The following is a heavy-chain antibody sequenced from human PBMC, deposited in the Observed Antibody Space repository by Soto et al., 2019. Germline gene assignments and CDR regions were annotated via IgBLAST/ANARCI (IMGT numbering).Heavy chain of an antibody. CDR1: GYTFTSYY. Sequence: QVQLVQSGAEVKKPGASVRVSCKASGYTFTSYYIHWVRQAPGHGPEWMGMISPSSGGTDYAQKFQGRVTMTRDTWTSTVYMELSRLRSEDPAVYYCTRSIITTAGTDAFDLWGQGTLVTVSS. J-gene: IGHJ3*01. D-gene: IGHD6-13*01. CDR2: ISPSSGGT. V-gene: IGHV1-46*03. CDR3: TRSIITTAGTDAFDL.